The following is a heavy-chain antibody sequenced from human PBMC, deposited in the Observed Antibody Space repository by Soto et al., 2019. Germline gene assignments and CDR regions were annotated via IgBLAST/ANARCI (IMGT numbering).Heavy chain of an antibody. Sequence: EVQLMESGGGLVQPGGSLRLSCAASGFTFTSYWMQWFRQAPGEGLVWVSRINGDGTYTRYADSVKGRFTISRDNAKDTLYRQMNSLRDEDTAVYYCARGRGPYYTDYWGQGTLVTVSS. CDR1: GFTFTSYW. V-gene: IGHV3-74*01. CDR2: INGDGTYT. CDR3: ARGRGPYYTDY. D-gene: IGHD1-26*01. J-gene: IGHJ4*02.